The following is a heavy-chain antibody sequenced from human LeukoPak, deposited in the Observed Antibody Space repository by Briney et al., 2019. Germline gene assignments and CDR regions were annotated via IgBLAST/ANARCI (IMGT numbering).Heavy chain of an antibody. CDR3: ARDLLADSGSYFSSDY. J-gene: IGHJ4*02. V-gene: IGHV3-30*03. CDR1: GFTFSSYG. D-gene: IGHD1-26*01. Sequence: GSLRLSCAASGFTFSSYGMHWVRQAPGKGLEWVAVISYDGSNKYYADSVKGRFTISRDNSKNTLYLQMNSLRAEDTAVYYCARDLLADSGSYFSSDYWGQGTLVTVSS. CDR2: ISYDGSNK.